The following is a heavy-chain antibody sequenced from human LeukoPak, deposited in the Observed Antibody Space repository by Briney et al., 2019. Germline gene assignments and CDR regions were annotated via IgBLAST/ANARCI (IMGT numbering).Heavy chain of an antibody. CDR3: TTAGHCSSSSCYRSVDY. CDR1: GFTFSSYA. J-gene: IGHJ4*02. CDR2: IKSKTDGGTT. D-gene: IGHD2-2*01. Sequence: KPGGSLRLSCAASGFTFSSYAMHWVRQAPGKGLEWVGRIKSKTDGGTTDYAAPVKGRFTISRDDSKNTLYLEMNSLKTEDTAVYYCTTAGHCSSSSCYRSVDYWGQGTLVTVSS. V-gene: IGHV3-15*01.